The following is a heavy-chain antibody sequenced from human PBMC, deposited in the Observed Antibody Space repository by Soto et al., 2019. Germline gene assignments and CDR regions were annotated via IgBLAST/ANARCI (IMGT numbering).Heavy chain of an antibody. J-gene: IGHJ4*02. CDR2: IYFSGST. CDR1: GASISSYY. V-gene: IGHV4-59*01. D-gene: IGHD5-18*01. Sequence: SETLSLTCSVSGASISSYYWSWIRQPPGKGLEWIGNIYFSGSTNYNPSLKSRVTISVDTSKNQFSLELTSVTAADTAVYYCARVADRAMVLGYWGQGTLVTSPQ. CDR3: ARVADRAMVLGY.